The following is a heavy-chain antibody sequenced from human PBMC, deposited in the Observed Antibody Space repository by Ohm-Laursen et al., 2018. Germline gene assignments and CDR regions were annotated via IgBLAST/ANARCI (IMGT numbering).Heavy chain of an antibody. CDR3: TRQERDNWNDAPVDY. CDR2: IRSEAHSYAT. V-gene: IGHV3-73*01. Sequence: SLRLSCAAAGFTFSGSAMHWVRQASGKGLEWVGRIRSEAHSYATGYAASVKGRFTISRDDSKNTAYLQMNSLKTEDTAVYYCTRQERDNWNDAPVDYWGQGTLVAVSS. J-gene: IGHJ4*02. CDR1: GFTFSGSA. D-gene: IGHD1-20*01.